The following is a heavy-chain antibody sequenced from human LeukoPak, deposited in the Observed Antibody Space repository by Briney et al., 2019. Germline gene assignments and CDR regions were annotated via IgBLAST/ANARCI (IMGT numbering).Heavy chain of an antibody. Sequence: RGESLKISCKGSGYSFTNYWIGWVRQVPGKGLEWMGIIWPDDSDKRYSPSLKGQVTISADKSISTAYLQWSSQKASDTAMYYCARQGKDGYRVVDYWGQGTLLTVSS. CDR2: IWPDDSDK. D-gene: IGHD5-24*01. CDR3: ARQGKDGYRVVDY. V-gene: IGHV5-51*01. J-gene: IGHJ4*02. CDR1: GYSFTNYW.